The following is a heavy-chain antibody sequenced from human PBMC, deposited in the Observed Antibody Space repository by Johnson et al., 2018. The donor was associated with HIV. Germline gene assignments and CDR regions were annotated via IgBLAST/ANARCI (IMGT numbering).Heavy chain of an antibody. CDR2: IDSGGGT. Sequence: VQLVESGGGVARPGGSLRLSCAASGSNFDDYGMSWVRQAPGKGLEWVSVIDSGGGTKYADSVTGRFIISRDNSKNTLYLQMNSLRAEDTAVYYCAKPVVPAGDDLDMYEFAFDIWGQGTMVTVSS. CDR3: AKPVVPAGDDLDMYEFAFDI. J-gene: IGHJ3*02. D-gene: IGHD2-2*01. CDR1: GSNFDDYG. V-gene: IGHV3-20*04.